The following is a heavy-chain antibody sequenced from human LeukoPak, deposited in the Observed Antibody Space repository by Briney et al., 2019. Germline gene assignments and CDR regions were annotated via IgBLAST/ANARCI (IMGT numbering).Heavy chain of an antibody. V-gene: IGHV3-7*01. CDR3: ARDRGYSYGRPFDY. J-gene: IGHJ4*02. CDR2: IKQDGSEK. CDR1: GFTFSSSA. D-gene: IGHD5-18*01. Sequence: PGGSLRLSCGASGFTFSSSAMHWVRQAPGKGLEWVANIKQDGSEKYYVDSVKGRFTISRDNAKNSLYLQMNSLRAEDTAVYYCARDRGYSYGRPFDYWGQGTLVTVSS.